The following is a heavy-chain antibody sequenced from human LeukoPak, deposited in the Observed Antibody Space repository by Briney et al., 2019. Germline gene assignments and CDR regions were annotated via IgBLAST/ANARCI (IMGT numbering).Heavy chain of an antibody. V-gene: IGHV1-18*01. CDR3: ARGVGNYVWGSYRPEGCFDS. D-gene: IGHD3-16*02. CDR1: GYTFTSYA. J-gene: IGHJ4*02. Sequence: ASVKVSCKASGYTFTSYAISWVRQAPGQGPEWMGWINMYNGNTNYAQKLQGRVTMTTDTSTSTAYMELRSLRSDDTAVYYCARGVGNYVWGSYRPEGCFDSWGQGTLVTVSS. CDR2: INMYNGNT.